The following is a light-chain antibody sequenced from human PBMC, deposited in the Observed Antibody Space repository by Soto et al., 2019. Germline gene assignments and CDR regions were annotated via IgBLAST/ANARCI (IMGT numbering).Light chain of an antibody. CDR2: DVN. V-gene: IGLV2-11*02. Sequence: QSALTQPRSVSGSPGQSVTISCTGTSSDIGGYNSVSWYQQHPGKAPQLMISDVNKRPSGVPDRFSGSKSGNTASLTISGLQAEDEADYYCCSYAGSYTIYVFGTGTKVTVL. J-gene: IGLJ1*01. CDR1: SSDIGGYNS. CDR3: CSYAGSYTIYV.